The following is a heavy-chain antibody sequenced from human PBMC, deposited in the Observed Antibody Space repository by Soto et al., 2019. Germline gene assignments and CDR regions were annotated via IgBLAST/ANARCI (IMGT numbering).Heavy chain of an antibody. D-gene: IGHD2-2*01. J-gene: IGHJ5*02. CDR3: ARGLDIVVVPATPNWFDP. Sequence: SETLSLTCAVYGGSFSGYYWSWIRQPPGKGLEWIGEINHSGSTNYNPSLKSRVTISVDTSKNQFSLKLSSVTAADTAVYYCARGLDIVVVPATPNWFDPWGQGTLVT. CDR1: GGSFSGYY. V-gene: IGHV4-34*01. CDR2: INHSGST.